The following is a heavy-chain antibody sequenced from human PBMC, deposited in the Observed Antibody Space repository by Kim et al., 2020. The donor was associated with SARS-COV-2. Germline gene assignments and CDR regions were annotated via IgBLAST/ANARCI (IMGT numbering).Heavy chain of an antibody. V-gene: IGHV1-24*01. Sequence: ASVKVSCKVSGYTLPELSMHWVRQAPGKGLEWMGGFDPAEGETIYAQKFQGRVTMTEDTSTDTAYMELSSLRSEDTAVYYCATAPVVIPENWLAPWGQGTLVTVSS. CDR2: FDPAEGET. CDR1: GYTLPELS. CDR3: ATAPVVIPENWLAP. D-gene: IGHD2-2*01. J-gene: IGHJ5*02.